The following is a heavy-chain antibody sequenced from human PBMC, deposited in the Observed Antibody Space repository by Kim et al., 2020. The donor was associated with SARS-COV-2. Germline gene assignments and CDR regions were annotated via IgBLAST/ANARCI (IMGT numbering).Heavy chain of an antibody. D-gene: IGHD6-13*01. CDR2: ISYDGSNK. CDR3: ARELEAAAVPDY. CDR1: GFTFSSYA. Sequence: GGSLRLSCAASGFTFSSYAMHWVRQAPGKGLEWVAVISYDGSNKYYADSVKGRFTISRDNSKNTLYLQMNSLRAEDTAVYYCARELEAAAVPDYWGQGTLVTVSS. J-gene: IGHJ4*02. V-gene: IGHV3-30-3*01.